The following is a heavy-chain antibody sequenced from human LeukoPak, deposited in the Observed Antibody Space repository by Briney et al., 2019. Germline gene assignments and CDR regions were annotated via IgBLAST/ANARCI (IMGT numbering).Heavy chain of an antibody. V-gene: IGHV3-23*01. D-gene: IGHD4-17*01. Sequence: PGGSLRLSCAASGFTFSSYAMSWVRQAPGKGLEWVSAISGSGGSTYYADSVKGRFTISRDNSKNTLYLQMNSLRAEDTAVYYCARASRPYGDYGMDVWGQGTTVTVSS. CDR1: GFTFSSYA. J-gene: IGHJ6*02. CDR2: ISGSGGST. CDR3: ARASRPYGDYGMDV.